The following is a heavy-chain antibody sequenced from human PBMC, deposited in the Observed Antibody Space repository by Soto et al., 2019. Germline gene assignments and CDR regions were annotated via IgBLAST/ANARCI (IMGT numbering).Heavy chain of an antibody. CDR1: GFTFSSYS. J-gene: IGHJ4*02. D-gene: IGHD3-3*01. Sequence: GGSLRLSCAASGFTFSSYSMNWVRQAPGKGLEWVSSISSSSSYIYYADSVKGRFTISRDNAKNSLYLQMNSLRAEDTAVYYCARVDKTIFGVVTHSDYWGQGTLVTVS. V-gene: IGHV3-21*01. CDR3: ARVDKTIFGVVTHSDY. CDR2: ISSSSSYI.